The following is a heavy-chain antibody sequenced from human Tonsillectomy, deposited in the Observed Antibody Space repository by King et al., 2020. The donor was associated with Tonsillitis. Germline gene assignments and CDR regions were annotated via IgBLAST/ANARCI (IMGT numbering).Heavy chain of an antibody. CDR3: AKPASPYSSSHMDY. J-gene: IGHJ4*02. V-gene: IGHV3-23*04. CDR2: ISASGGNP. CDR1: GFTFSNYA. D-gene: IGHD6-13*01. Sequence: VQLVESGGGLVQPGRSLRLSCAASGFTFSNYAMSWVRQAPGKGLEWVSAISASGGNPYYADSVKGRFTISRDNSKNTLYLQMNSLRAEDTAVYYCAKPASPYSSSHMDYWGQGNLVTVPS.